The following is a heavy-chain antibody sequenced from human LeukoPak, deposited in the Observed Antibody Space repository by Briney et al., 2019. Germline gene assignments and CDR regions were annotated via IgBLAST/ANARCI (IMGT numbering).Heavy chain of an antibody. Sequence: GGSLRLSCAASGFTFSDYEMNWGRQAPGKGLEWISYISTAGSTKYYAESVKGRFTISRDNAKDSLYLQMNSLRVEDTAVYFCARGGPARSWVYWGQGTLATVSS. V-gene: IGHV3-48*03. CDR1: GFTFSDYE. CDR3: ARGGPARSWVY. D-gene: IGHD2-2*01. CDR2: ISTAGSTK. J-gene: IGHJ4*02.